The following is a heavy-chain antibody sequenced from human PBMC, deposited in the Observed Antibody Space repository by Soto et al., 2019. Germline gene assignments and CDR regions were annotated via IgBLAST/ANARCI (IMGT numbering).Heavy chain of an antibody. CDR3: ARDLRPNYYDSSGLAY. V-gene: IGHV1-69*12. J-gene: IGHJ4*02. CDR2: IIPIFGTA. D-gene: IGHD3-22*01. Sequence: QVQLVQSGAEVKKPGSSVKVSCKASGVTFSSYAISWVRQAPGQGLEWMGGIIPIFGTANYAQKFQGRVTITADESTSTAYMELSSLRSEDTAVYYCARDLRPNYYDSSGLAYWGQGTLVTVSS. CDR1: GVTFSSYA.